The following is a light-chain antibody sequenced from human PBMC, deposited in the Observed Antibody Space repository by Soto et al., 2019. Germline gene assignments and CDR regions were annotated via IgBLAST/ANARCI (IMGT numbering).Light chain of an antibody. J-gene: IGLJ3*02. CDR2: RND. V-gene: IGLV1-47*01. Sequence: QSVLTQPPSASATPGQSVTISCSGSSSNIGSKYVYWYQQLPGPAPKLLIYRNDQQPSGVPDRCSGSKSGTSASLAISGLRSEDEDDYYCAAWDGSLSGWVFGGGTKLTVL. CDR3: AAWDGSLSGWV. CDR1: SSNIGSKY.